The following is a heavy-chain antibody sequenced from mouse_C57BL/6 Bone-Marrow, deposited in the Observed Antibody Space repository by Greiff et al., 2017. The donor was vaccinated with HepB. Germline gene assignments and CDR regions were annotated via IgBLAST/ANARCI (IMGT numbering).Heavy chain of an antibody. CDR2: ISSGGSYT. J-gene: IGHJ3*01. CDR3: ARYSPFAY. Sequence: DVQLVESGGDLVKPGGSLKLSCAASGFTFSSYGMSWVRQTPDKRLEWVATISSGGSYTYYPDSVKGRFTISRDNAKNTLYLQMSSLKSEDTAMYYCARYSPFAYWGQGTLVTVSA. CDR1: GFTFSSYG. V-gene: IGHV5-6*01. D-gene: IGHD2-12*01.